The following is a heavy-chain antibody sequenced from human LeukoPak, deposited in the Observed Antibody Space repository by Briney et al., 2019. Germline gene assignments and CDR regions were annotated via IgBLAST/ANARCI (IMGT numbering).Heavy chain of an antibody. CDR1: GFTFSSYA. D-gene: IGHD4-11*01. J-gene: IGHJ6*02. Sequence: PGGSLRLSCAASGFTFSSYAMHWVRQAPGKGLEWVAVISYDGSNKYYADSVKGRFTISRDNSKNTLYLQMNRLRAEDTAVYYCARDPTLTVTTGVYYYYGMDVWGQGTTVTVSS. CDR3: ARDPTLTVTTGVYYYYGMDV. CDR2: ISYDGSNK. V-gene: IGHV3-30*04.